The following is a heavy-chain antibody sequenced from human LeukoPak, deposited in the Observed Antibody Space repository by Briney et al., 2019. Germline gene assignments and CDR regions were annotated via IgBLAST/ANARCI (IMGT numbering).Heavy chain of an antibody. Sequence: PGGSLRLSCVASGFTFSSHWMHWVRQVPGKGLVWVSRINSDGSSASYADSVKGRFTISTDNAKNTVYLQMNSLRAEDTAVYYCASPYSSSWYELCYWGQGTLVTVSS. V-gene: IGHV3-74*01. CDR1: GFTFSSHW. D-gene: IGHD6-13*01. CDR2: INSDGSSA. CDR3: ASPYSSSWYELCY. J-gene: IGHJ4*02.